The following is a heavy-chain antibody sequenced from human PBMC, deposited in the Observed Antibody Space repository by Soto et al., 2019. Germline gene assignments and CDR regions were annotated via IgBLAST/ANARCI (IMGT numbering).Heavy chain of an antibody. CDR1: GYSFTSYW. J-gene: IGHJ6*02. Sequence: GESLKISCKGSGYSFTSYWIGWVRQMPVKGLEWMGIIYPGDSDTRYSPSFQGQVTISADKSISTAYLQWSSLKASDTAMYYCARLVGVFSDYYYGMDVWGQGTTVTVSS. D-gene: IGHD2-8*01. V-gene: IGHV5-51*01. CDR3: ARLVGVFSDYYYGMDV. CDR2: IYPGDSDT.